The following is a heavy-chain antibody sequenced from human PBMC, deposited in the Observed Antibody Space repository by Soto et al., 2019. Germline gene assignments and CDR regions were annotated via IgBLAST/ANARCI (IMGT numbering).Heavy chain of an antibody. CDR3: AFRPCSGGSCYWFSFSGMDV. V-gene: IGHV2-5*02. CDR2: IYWDDDK. D-gene: IGHD2-15*01. J-gene: IGHJ6*02. Sequence: QITLKESGPTLVKPTQTLTLTCTFSGFSLSTSGVGVAWIRQPPGKALEWLALIYWDDDKRYRPSLESRLTINKDTSKNQVVRTLTNMDSVDTATYVCAFRPCSGGSCYWFSFSGMDVWGQGTTVPVSS. CDR1: GFSLSTSGVG.